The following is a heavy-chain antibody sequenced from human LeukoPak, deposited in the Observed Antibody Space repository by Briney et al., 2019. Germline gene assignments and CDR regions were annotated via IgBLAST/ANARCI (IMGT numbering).Heavy chain of an antibody. D-gene: IGHD2-8*01. CDR3: ARDSIKAVSAEYFQH. CDR2: ISSSGDYI. Sequence: GGSLRLSCAASGFTFSTYAMNWVRQAPGKGLEWVSSISSSGDYIFYADSVKDRFAISRDNAKNSLLLQMNSLRAEDTAMYYCARDSIKAVSAEYFQHWGQGTLVTVPS. J-gene: IGHJ1*01. CDR1: GFTFSTYA. V-gene: IGHV3-21*06.